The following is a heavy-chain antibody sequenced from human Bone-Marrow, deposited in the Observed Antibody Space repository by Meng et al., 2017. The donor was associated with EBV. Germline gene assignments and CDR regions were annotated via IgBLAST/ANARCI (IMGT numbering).Heavy chain of an antibody. J-gene: IGHJ5*02. CDR2: VHYTGST. Sequence: LQRRRWGPSHVRPAETLSLTCTVLGDSCGSFSYWGWIRQPPGRRMEGIGIVHYTGSTYYIPSLKSRVTVAVDTSKNQFSLRLTSVTAAETAVYYCARPFPSWQSPRLDPFGAWGQGTLVTVSS. V-gene: IGHV4-39*01. CDR3: ARPFPSWQSPRLDPFGA. CDR1: GDSCGSFSY. D-gene: IGHD6-19*01.